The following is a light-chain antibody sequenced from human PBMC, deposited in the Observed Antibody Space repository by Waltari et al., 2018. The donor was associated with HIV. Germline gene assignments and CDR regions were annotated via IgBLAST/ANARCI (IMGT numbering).Light chain of an antibody. CDR3: QHYKFWPYA. CDR2: KAS. J-gene: IGKJ1*01. CDR1: QHISTW. Sequence: DIQMTQSPSTLSASVGDRVTITCRASQHISTWVAWFQKKPGKAPKTLIYKASELESGVPSRFSGSGSGTEFTLTISDLHPDDFATYFCQHYKFWPYAFGQGTKVEI. V-gene: IGKV1-5*03.